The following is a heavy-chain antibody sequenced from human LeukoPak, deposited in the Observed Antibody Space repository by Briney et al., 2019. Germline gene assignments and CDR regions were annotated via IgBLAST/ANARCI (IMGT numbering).Heavy chain of an antibody. J-gene: IGHJ4*02. V-gene: IGHV3-30*02. CDR2: IRYDGSNK. CDR1: GFTFSSYG. D-gene: IGHD1-26*01. CDR3: AKRGLVGATSPSPFDY. Sequence: GGSLRLSCAASGFTFSSYGMHWVRQAPGKGLEWVAFIRYDGSNKYYADSVKGRITISRDNSKNTLYLQMNSLRAEDTAVYYCAKRGLVGATSPSPFDYWGQGTLVTVPS.